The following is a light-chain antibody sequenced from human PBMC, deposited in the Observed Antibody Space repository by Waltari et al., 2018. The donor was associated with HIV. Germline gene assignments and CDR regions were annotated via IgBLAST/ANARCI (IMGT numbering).Light chain of an antibody. Sequence: QSALTQPASVSGSPGQSITISCTGTRSDIGAYNFVAWYQQHPDSAPKLSLYDVSDRPSGVSIRFSGSKSGNTASLTISGLQAEDEADYYCSSFSLTSTLVFGTGTKVTVL. J-gene: IGLJ1*01. V-gene: IGLV2-14*03. CDR2: DVS. CDR3: SSFSLTSTLV. CDR1: RSDIGAYNF.